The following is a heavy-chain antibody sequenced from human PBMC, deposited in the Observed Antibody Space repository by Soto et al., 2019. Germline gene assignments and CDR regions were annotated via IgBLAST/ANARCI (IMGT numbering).Heavy chain of an antibody. Sequence: SETLSLTCRVSGYFISRSHWWGWIRQPPGKGLEWIGHINYSGSFYHDPSLKSRVTMSLDTSKHQFSLRLSSVTAVDTAVYYCARIATTTLGGPIDYWGRGTLVTVSS. CDR1: GYFISRSHW. CDR3: ARIATTTLGGPIDY. CDR2: INYSGSF. J-gene: IGHJ4*02. V-gene: IGHV4-28*05. D-gene: IGHD4-4*01.